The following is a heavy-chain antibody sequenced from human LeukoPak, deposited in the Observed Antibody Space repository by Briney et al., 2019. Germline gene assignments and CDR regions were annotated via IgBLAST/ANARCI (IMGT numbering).Heavy chain of an antibody. V-gene: IGHV4-30-4*01. CDR2: IYYSGST. Sequence: SETLSLTCTVSGGSISSGDYYWSWIRQPPGKGLEWIGYIYYSGSTYYNPSLKSRVTISVDTSKNQFSLKLSSVTAADTAVYYCARAKGSSSHYYYGMDVWGQGTTVTVSS. J-gene: IGHJ6*02. CDR3: ARAKGSSSHYYYGMDV. CDR1: GGSISSGDYY. D-gene: IGHD6-6*01.